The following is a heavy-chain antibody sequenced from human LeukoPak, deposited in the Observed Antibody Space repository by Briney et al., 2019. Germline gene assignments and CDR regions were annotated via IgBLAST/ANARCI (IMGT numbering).Heavy chain of an antibody. CDR3: ARKFPFSSGIGAFDY. CDR2: IKQDGSEK. D-gene: IGHD6-19*01. V-gene: IGHV3-7*01. Sequence: PGGSLRLSCAASGFTFSSYWMSWVRQAPGKGLEWVANIKQDGSEKYYVDSVKGRFTISRDNAKNSLYLQMNSLRAEDTAVYYCARKFPFSSGIGAFDYWGQGTLVTVSS. CDR1: GFTFSSYW. J-gene: IGHJ4*02.